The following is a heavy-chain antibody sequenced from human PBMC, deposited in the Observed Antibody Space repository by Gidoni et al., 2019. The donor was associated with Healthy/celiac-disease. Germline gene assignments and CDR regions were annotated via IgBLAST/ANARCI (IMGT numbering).Heavy chain of an antibody. D-gene: IGHD6-19*01. CDR2: ISYDGSNK. J-gene: IGHJ1*01. V-gene: IGHV3-30-3*01. CDR1: GFTFSRYA. Sequence: QVQLVESGGGVVQPGRSLRLSWAASGFTFSRYAMHWVRQAPGRGLEWVAVISYDGSNKYYADSVKGRFTISRDNSKNTLYLQMNSLRAEDTAVYYCARGPLWRSGWEEYFQHWGRGTLVTVSS. CDR3: ARGPLWRSGWEEYFQH.